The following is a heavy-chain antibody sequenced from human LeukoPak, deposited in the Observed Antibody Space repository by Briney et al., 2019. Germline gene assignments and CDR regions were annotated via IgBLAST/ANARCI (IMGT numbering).Heavy chain of an antibody. CDR1: GYTFTSYD. V-gene: IGHV1-8*01. CDR3: ASQPGPSKSGSYSAFDI. Sequence: GASVKVSCKASGYTFTSYDINWVRQATGQGLEWMGWMNPNSGNTGYAQKFQGRVTMTRSTSISTAYMELSSLRSEDTAVYYCASQPGPSKSGSYSAFDIWGQGTMVTVSS. J-gene: IGHJ3*02. D-gene: IGHD1-26*01. CDR2: MNPNSGNT.